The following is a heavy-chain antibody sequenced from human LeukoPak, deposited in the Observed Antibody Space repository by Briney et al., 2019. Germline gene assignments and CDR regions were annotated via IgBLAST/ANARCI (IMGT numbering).Heavy chain of an antibody. J-gene: IGHJ3*02. CDR2: ISAYNGNT. CDR1: GYTFTSYG. Sequence: ASVKVSCKASGYTFTSYGISWVRQAPGQGLEWMGWISAYNGNTNYAQKLQGRVTMTTGTSTSTAYMELRSLRSDDTAVYYCARVHQLLDAFDIWGQGTMVTVSS. D-gene: IGHD2-2*01. V-gene: IGHV1-18*01. CDR3: ARVHQLLDAFDI.